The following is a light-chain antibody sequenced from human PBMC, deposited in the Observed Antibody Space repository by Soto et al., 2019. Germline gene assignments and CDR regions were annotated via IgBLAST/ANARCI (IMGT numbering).Light chain of an antibody. Sequence: EIVLTQSPGTLSLSPGIRATLSCRASQSISSSYLAWYQQRPGQAPRLXIYGASSRATGIPARFSGSGSGTDFTLTISSLEPEDFAVYYCQQRSNWPQTFGQGTKVDI. V-gene: IGKV3D-20*02. CDR3: QQRSNWPQT. CDR1: QSISSSY. J-gene: IGKJ1*01. CDR2: GAS.